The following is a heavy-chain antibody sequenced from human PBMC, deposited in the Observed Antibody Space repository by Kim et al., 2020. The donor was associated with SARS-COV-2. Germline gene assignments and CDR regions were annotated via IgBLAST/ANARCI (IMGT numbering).Heavy chain of an antibody. V-gene: IGHV3-15*01. Sequence: APVKGRFTISRDDSKNTLNLQMNSLKTEDTAVYYCTTDLQWFGELKGWFDRWGQGTLVTVSS. CDR3: TTDLQWFGELKGWFDR. D-gene: IGHD3-10*01. J-gene: IGHJ5*02.